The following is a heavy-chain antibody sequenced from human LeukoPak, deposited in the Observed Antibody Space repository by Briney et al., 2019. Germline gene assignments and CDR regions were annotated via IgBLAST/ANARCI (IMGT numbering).Heavy chain of an antibody. D-gene: IGHD6-19*01. CDR2: ISISGGTT. J-gene: IGHJ4*02. Sequence: PGGSLRLSCAASGLTVSSHAMSWVRQAPGKGLEWVSAISISGGTTYYADSVKGRFTISRDNPRNTLYLQMNSLRVDDTAVYYCAKAFGGAVAGYFDYWGQGTLVTVSS. CDR1: GLTVSSHA. V-gene: IGHV3-23*01. CDR3: AKAFGGAVAGYFDY.